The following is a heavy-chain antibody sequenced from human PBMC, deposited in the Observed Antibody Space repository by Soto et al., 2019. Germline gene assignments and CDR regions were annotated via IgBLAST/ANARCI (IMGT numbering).Heavy chain of an antibody. CDR3: ARAPMVLTRSYFDS. D-gene: IGHD3-22*01. Sequence: SLTCTVSDGSISNFYWSWIRQPPGKGLEWIGYISSSGNTNYHPSLKSRVSISVDTSKNQFSLNLTSVTAADTAVYYCARAPMVLTRSYFDSWGQGTPVTVSS. V-gene: IGHV4-59*01. CDR2: ISSSGNT. J-gene: IGHJ4*02. CDR1: DGSISNFY.